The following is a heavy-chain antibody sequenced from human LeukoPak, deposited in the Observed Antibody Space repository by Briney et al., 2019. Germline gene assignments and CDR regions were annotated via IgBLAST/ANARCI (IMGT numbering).Heavy chain of an antibody. J-gene: IGHJ5*02. CDR1: GGTFSSYA. CDR2: IIPIFGTA. Sequence: ASVKVSCKASGGTFSSYAISWVRQAPGQGLEWMGGIIPIFGTANYAQKFQGRVTITTDESTNTAYMELSSLRSEDTAVYYCARVEAPIAAAGRNWFDPWGQGTLVTVSS. D-gene: IGHD6-13*01. V-gene: IGHV1-69*05. CDR3: ARVEAPIAAAGRNWFDP.